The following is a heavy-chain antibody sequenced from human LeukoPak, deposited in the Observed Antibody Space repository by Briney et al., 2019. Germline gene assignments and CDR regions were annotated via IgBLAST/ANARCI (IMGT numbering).Heavy chain of an antibody. CDR3: AKDQIRGSSWSGAFDI. CDR1: GFTFSSYG. Sequence: AGRSLRLSCAASGFTFSSYGMSWVRQAPGKKLEWVSDIYSDGTTFYADSVKGRFTISRDNSKNTLYLQMNSLRAEDTAVYYCAKDQIRGSSWSGAFDIWGQGTMVTVSS. V-gene: IGHV3-23*03. J-gene: IGHJ3*02. CDR2: IYSDGTT. D-gene: IGHD6-13*01.